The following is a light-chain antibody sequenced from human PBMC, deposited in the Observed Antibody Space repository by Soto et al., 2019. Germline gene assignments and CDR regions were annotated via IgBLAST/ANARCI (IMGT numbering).Light chain of an antibody. CDR3: QSYDNNLGV. J-gene: IGLJ3*02. V-gene: IGLV1-40*01. CDR1: SSNIGAGYD. CDR2: DNN. Sequence: QSVLTQPPSVSGAPGQRVTISCTGSSSNIGAGYDVHWYQQLRGTAPKLLIYDNNNRPSGVPDRFSGSKSGTSASLAITGLQAEDEADYYCQSYDNNLGVFGGGTKVTVL.